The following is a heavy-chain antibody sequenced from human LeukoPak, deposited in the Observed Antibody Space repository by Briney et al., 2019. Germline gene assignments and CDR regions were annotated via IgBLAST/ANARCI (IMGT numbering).Heavy chain of an antibody. D-gene: IGHD6-13*01. CDR2: ISSTGSTM. Sequence: PGRSLRLSCAASGFTFSTFEMHWVRQAPGKGLEWLSYISSTGSTMYYADSVRGRFTISRDNSKNTLFLQMNSLRAEDTAVYYCAKDRAQQLVLDFWGQGTLVTVSS. J-gene: IGHJ4*02. CDR3: AKDRAQQLVLDF. V-gene: IGHV3-48*03. CDR1: GFTFSTFE.